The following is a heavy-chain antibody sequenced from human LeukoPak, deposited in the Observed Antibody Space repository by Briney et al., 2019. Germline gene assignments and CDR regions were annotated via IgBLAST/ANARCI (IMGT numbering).Heavy chain of an antibody. J-gene: IGHJ4*02. V-gene: IGHV1-3*01. CDR3: ARGMTAGPKIDY. D-gene: IGHD6-19*01. CDR1: GYTFTSYA. Sequence: ASVKVSCKASGYTFTSYAIHWVRQAPGQRLEWMGWINEGNGKTKYSQKFQDRVTFTRDTSASTAYMEVSSLRSEDTAVYYCARGMTAGPKIDYWGQGTLVTVSS. CDR2: INEGNGKT.